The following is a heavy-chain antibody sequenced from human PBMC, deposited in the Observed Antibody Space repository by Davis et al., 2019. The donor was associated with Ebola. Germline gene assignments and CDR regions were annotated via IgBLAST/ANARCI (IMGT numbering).Heavy chain of an antibody. D-gene: IGHD2-2*01. CDR3: ARQLPYYSYGMNV. J-gene: IGHJ6*02. V-gene: IGHV3-53*01. CDR2: IYNGGST. CDR1: GFTASSNY. Sequence: GGSLRLSCAASGFTASSNYMSWVRQAPGKGLEWVSVIYNGGSTYYADSVKGRFTISRDNSKNTLYLQMNSLRAEDTAVYFCARQLPYYSYGMNVWGQGTTVTVSS.